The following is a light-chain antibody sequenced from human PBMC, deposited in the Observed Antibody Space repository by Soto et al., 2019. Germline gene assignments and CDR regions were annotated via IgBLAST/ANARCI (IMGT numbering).Light chain of an antibody. CDR2: QAS. V-gene: IGKV1-5*03. CDR1: QSISNW. Sequence: DIQMTQSPSTLSASVGDRVTITCRASQSISNWVAWYQQKPGKAPQLLIHQASRLESGVPSRFSGSGSGTEFTLTIRSLQHGDFATYYCQQYNSYSRKFGQGTKVEIK. CDR3: QQYNSYSRK. J-gene: IGKJ1*01.